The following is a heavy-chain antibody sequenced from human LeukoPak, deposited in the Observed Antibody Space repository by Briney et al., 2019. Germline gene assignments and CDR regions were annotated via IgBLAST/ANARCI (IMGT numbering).Heavy chain of an antibody. CDR3: AKQPRGTSRALGD. V-gene: IGHV3-43*01. CDR1: GFTFDDYT. J-gene: IGHJ4*02. CDR2: ISWDGGST. Sequence: HPGGSLRLSCAASGFTFDDYTMHWVRQAPGKGMGWVCLISWDGGSTYYADSVKGPFTISRDNGTSSLYLQMNSLRTEDTAFYYCAKQPRGTSRALGDWGQGTLVTVSS. D-gene: IGHD1-1*01.